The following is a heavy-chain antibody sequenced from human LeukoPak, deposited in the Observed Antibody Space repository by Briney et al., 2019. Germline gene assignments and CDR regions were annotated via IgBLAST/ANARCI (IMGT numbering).Heavy chain of an antibody. V-gene: IGHV3-7*03. D-gene: IGHD6-13*01. CDR1: GFTFSRYW. J-gene: IGHJ4*02. CDR2: IKQDGSEK. Sequence: PGGSLRLSCAASGFTFSRYWMSWVRQASGKGLEWVANIKQDGSEKYYVDSVKGRFTISRDNAKNSLYLQMNSLRAEDTGVYYCARDLSQQVDYWGQGTLVTVSS. CDR3: ARDLSQQVDY.